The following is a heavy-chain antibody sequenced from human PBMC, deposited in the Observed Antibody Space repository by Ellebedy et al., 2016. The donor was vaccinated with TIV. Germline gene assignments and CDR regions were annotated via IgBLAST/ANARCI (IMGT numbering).Heavy chain of an antibody. Sequence: GGSLRLXCAASGFTFSSYGMHWVRQAPGKGLEWVAVISYDGSNKYYADSVKGRFTISRDNSKNTLYLQMNSLRAEDTAVYYCARDDYGDYGWGFDYWGQGTLVTVSS. CDR3: ARDDYGDYGWGFDY. D-gene: IGHD4-17*01. CDR1: GFTFSSYG. CDR2: ISYDGSNK. V-gene: IGHV3-30*03. J-gene: IGHJ4*02.